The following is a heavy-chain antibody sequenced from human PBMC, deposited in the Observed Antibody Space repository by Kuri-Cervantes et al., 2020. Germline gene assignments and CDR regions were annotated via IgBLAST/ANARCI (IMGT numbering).Heavy chain of an antibody. J-gene: IGHJ5*02. CDR2: IYYSGST. Sequence: SETLSLTCAVSGGSISSGGYSWSWIRQPPGKGLEWIGYIYYSGSTYYNPSLKSRITISVDTSKKQFSLKLSSVTTADTAVYYCASLIAVASTANWFDPWGQGTLVTVSS. D-gene: IGHD6-19*01. V-gene: IGHV4-31*02. CDR1: GGSISSGGYS. CDR3: ASLIAVASTANWFDP.